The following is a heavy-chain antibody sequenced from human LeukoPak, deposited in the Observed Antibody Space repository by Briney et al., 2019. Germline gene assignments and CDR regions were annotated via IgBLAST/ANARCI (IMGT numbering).Heavy chain of an antibody. CDR1: GFTLSNYW. CDR2: ISYDGSNK. CDR3: ARDRLGSVSYSSSSGYFDY. V-gene: IGHV3-30-3*01. D-gene: IGHD6-6*01. Sequence: GGSLRLSCAASGFTLSNYWMHWVRQAPGKGLEWVAVISYDGSNKYYADSVKGRFTISRDNSKNTLYLQMNSLRAEDTAVYYCARDRLGSVSYSSSSGYFDYWGQGTLVTVSS. J-gene: IGHJ4*02.